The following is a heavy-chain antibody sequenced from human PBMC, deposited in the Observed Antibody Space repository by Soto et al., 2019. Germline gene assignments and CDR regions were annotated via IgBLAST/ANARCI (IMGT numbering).Heavy chain of an antibody. V-gene: IGHV1-18*01. D-gene: IGHD3-3*01. J-gene: IGHJ5*02. CDR3: ASVRFWSGYYCFDP. CDR1: GYTFTSYG. Sequence: ASVKVSCKASGYTFTSYGISWVRQAPGQGLEWMGWISAYNGNTNYAQKLQGRVTMTTDTSTSTAYMELRSLRSDDTAVYYCASVRFWSGYYCFDPWGQGTLVTVSS. CDR2: ISAYNGNT.